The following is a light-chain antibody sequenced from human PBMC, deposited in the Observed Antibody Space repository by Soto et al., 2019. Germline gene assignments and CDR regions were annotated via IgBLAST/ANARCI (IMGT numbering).Light chain of an antibody. J-gene: IGKJ1*01. Sequence: IQMTQSPSSLSASVGDRITMTCRASQTISTYLNWYQQKPGKAPKLLISTSSTLQSGVPSRFSGSGSGTEFTLSIRGLQPDDVATYFCQQSYQTTWTLGMGTKV. CDR3: QQSYQTTWT. CDR2: TSS. CDR1: QTISTY. V-gene: IGKV1-39*01.